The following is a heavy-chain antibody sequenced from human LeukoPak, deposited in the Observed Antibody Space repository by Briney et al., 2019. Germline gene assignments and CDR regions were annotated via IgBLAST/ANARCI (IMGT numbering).Heavy chain of an antibody. CDR2: ISWDGGST. CDR1: GFTFDDYT. J-gene: IGHJ4*02. Sequence: GGSLRLSCAASGFTFDDYTMHWVRQAPGKGLEWVSLISWDGGSTYYADSVKGRFTISRDNSKNSLYLQMNSLRTEDTALYYCAKDITPSSKSGYFDYWGQGSLVTVSS. V-gene: IGHV3-43*01. D-gene: IGHD4-11*01. CDR3: AKDITPSSKSGYFDY.